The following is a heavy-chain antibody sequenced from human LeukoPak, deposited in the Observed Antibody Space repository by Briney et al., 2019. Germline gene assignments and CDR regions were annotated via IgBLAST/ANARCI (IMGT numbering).Heavy chain of an antibody. D-gene: IGHD3-9*01. CDR1: GGSISSGSYY. CDR3: ASRKRGYYDILTGYSADAFDI. Sequence: SQTLSLTCTVSGGSISSGSYYWSWIRQPAGKGLEWIGRIYTSGSTNYNPSLKSRVTISVDTSKNQFSLKLSSVTAADTAVYYCASRKRGYYDILTGYSADAFDIWGQGTMVTVSS. J-gene: IGHJ3*02. V-gene: IGHV4-61*02. CDR2: IYTSGST.